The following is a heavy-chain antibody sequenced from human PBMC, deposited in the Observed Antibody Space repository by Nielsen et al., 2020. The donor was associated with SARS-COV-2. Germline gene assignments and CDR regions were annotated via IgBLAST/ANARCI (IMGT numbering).Heavy chain of an antibody. CDR2: IWYDGSNK. V-gene: IGHV3-33*06. CDR1: GFTFSSYG. CDR3: AKVWRSGNSYFDY. Sequence: GGSLRLSCAASGFTFSSYGMHWVRQAPGKGLEWVAVIWYDGSNKYYADSVKGRFTISRDNSKNTLYLQMNSLRAEDMAVYYCAKVWRSGNSYFDYWGHGTQVTVSS. J-gene: IGHJ4*01. D-gene: IGHD4-23*01.